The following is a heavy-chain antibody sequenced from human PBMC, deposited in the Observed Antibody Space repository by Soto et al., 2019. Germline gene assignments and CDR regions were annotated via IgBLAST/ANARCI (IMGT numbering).Heavy chain of an antibody. D-gene: IGHD3-3*01. CDR3: AKDRLYYDFWSGYLDDAFDI. Sequence: EVQLLESGGGLVQPGGSLRLSCAASGFTFSSYAMSWVRQAPGKGLEWVSAISGSGGSTYYADSVKGRFTISRDNSKNTLYLQMNSLRAEDTAVYYCAKDRLYYDFWSGYLDDAFDIWGQGTMVTVSS. CDR1: GFTFSSYA. V-gene: IGHV3-23*01. J-gene: IGHJ3*02. CDR2: ISGSGGST.